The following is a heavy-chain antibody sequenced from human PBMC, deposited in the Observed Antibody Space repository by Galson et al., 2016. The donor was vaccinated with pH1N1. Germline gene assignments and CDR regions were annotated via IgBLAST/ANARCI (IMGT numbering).Heavy chain of an antibody. J-gene: IGHJ4*02. V-gene: IGHV3-23*01. Sequence: SLRLSCAASGFSFSVFDMSWVRQAPGKGLEWVSVFLKPGGVVPYADSVQGRFIISRDDSRNILYLQMNSLTVEDTAFYYCTKGSWLDFWGQGALVTVSS. D-gene: IGHD5-24*01. CDR3: TKGSWLDF. CDR1: GFSFSVFD. CDR2: FLKPGGVV.